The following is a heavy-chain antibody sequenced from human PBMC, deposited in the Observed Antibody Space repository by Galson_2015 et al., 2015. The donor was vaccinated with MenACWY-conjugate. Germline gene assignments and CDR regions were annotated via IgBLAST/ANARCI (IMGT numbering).Heavy chain of an antibody. J-gene: IGHJ6*02. V-gene: IGHV6-1*01. CDR2: TYYRSKWYN. CDR3: ARGKTTSDYYYGMDV. Sequence: CAISGDSVSSNSAAWNWIRQSPSRGLGWLGRTYYRSKWYNDYAVSVKSRITINPDTSKNQFSLQLNSVTPEDTTVYYCARGKTTSDYYYGMDVWGQGTTVTVSS. D-gene: IGHD4-17*01. CDR1: GDSVSSNSAA.